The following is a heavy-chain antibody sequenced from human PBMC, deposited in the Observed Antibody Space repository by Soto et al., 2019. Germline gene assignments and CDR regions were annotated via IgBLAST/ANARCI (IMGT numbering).Heavy chain of an antibody. Sequence: ASVKVSCRASGYTFTNYAIHWVRQAPGQRLEWMGWINAANGNTKNSQKFQGRVTVTRDTSASTAYMELSSLRSEDTAVYYCARESSGYYYFDYWGQGTLVTVSS. CDR1: GYTFTNYA. CDR2: INAANGNT. D-gene: IGHD6-19*01. V-gene: IGHV1-3*01. J-gene: IGHJ4*02. CDR3: ARESSGYYYFDY.